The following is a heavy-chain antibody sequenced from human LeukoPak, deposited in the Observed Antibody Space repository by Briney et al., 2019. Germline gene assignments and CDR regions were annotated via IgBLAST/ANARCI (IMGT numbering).Heavy chain of an antibody. V-gene: IGHV3-15*01. D-gene: IGHD3-10*01. CDR1: GFTFSSYA. Sequence: GGSLRPSCAASGFTFSSYAMSWVRQAPGKGLEWVGRIKSKTDGGTTDYAAPVKGRFTISRDDSKNTLYLQMNSLKTEDTAVYYCTTGITMVRGVIHLIDYWGQGTLVTVSS. CDR3: TTGITMVRGVIHLIDY. CDR2: IKSKTDGGTT. J-gene: IGHJ4*02.